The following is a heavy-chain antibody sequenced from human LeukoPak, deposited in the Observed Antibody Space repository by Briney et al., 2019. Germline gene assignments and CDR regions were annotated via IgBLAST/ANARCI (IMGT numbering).Heavy chain of an antibody. Sequence: PGGSLRLSCAASGXIFXGXXXXXVXXXPGXXLXWXSYISIXGANIYNADSEGRFTISRDNAKNSLYLQMNSLRAEDTAVYYCARGGSSGYNYNAFDIWGRGTMVTVSS. CDR3: ARGGSSGYNYNAFDI. J-gene: IGHJ3*02. CDR1: GXIFXGXX. V-gene: IGHV3-48*03. D-gene: IGHD3-22*01. CDR2: ISIXGANI.